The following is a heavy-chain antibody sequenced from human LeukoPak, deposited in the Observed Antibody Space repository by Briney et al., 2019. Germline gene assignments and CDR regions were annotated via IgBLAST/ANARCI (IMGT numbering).Heavy chain of an antibody. Sequence: GGSLRLSCAASGFTFSSYAMSWVRQAPGKGLEWVSAISGSGGSTYYADSVKGRFTISRDNSKNTLYLQMNSLRAEDTAVYYCAKDSYRGSSGYYNYWGQGTLVTVSS. V-gene: IGHV3-23*01. CDR1: GFTFSSYA. CDR2: ISGSGGST. D-gene: IGHD3-22*01. J-gene: IGHJ4*02. CDR3: AKDSYRGSSGYYNY.